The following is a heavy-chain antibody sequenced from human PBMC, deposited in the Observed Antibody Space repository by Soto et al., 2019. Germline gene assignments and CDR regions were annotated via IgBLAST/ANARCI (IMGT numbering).Heavy chain of an antibody. J-gene: IGHJ4*02. V-gene: IGHV4-34*01. CDR3: ARGTAPGGDIVVVPAAMGYYFDY. D-gene: IGHD2-2*01. CDR2: INHSGST. Sequence: PSETLSLTCAVYGGSFSGYYWSWIRQPPGKGLEWIGEINHSGSTNYNPSLKSRVTISVDTSKNQFSLKLSSVTAADTAVYYCARGTAPGGDIVVVPAAMGYYFDYWGQGTLVTVSS. CDR1: GGSFSGYY.